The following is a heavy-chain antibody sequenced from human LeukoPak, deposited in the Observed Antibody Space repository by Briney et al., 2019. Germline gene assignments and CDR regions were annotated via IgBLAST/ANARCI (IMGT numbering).Heavy chain of an antibody. V-gene: IGHV3-23*01. D-gene: IGHD3-10*01. CDR2: ISGSGGST. J-gene: IGHJ4*02. Sequence: PGGSLRLSCAASGFTFSSYAMSWVRQAPGKGLEWVSAISGSGGSTYYADSVKGRFTISRDNSKNTLYLQMNSLRAEGTAVYYCAKDEDYYGSGSSYFDYWGQGTLVTVSS. CDR1: GFTFSSYA. CDR3: AKDEDYYGSGSSYFDY.